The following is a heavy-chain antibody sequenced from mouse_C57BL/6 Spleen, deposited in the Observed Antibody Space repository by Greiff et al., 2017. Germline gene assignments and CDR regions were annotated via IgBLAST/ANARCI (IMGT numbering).Heavy chain of an antibody. D-gene: IGHD1-1*01. Sequence: VQLQQSGAELVRPGASVKLSCTASGFNIKDDYMHWVKQRPEQGLEWIGWIDPENGDTEYASKFQGTATITADTYSNTAYLQRSSLTSENTAVYYCTVDYYGSSTFDYWGQGTTLTVSS. CDR1: GFNIKDDY. CDR3: TVDYYGSSTFDY. CDR2: IDPENGDT. V-gene: IGHV14-4*01. J-gene: IGHJ2*01.